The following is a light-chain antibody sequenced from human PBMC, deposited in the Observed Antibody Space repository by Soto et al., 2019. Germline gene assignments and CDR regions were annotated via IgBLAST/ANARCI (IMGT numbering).Light chain of an antibody. CDR3: QQRTNWPLT. V-gene: IGKV3-11*01. J-gene: IGKJ4*01. CDR1: RNVTTF. Sequence: EIVLTQSPATLSLSPGERATLSCRASRNVTTFLAWYQQKPGQAPRLLLYDASKRATGVPTRFSGSGSGTDFTLTISSLEPEDFAVYYCQQRTNWPLTFGGGTKVERK. CDR2: DAS.